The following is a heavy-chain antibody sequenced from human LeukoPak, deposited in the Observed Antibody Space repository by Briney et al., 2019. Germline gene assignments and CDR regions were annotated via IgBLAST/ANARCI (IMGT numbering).Heavy chain of an antibody. CDR2: VFYSGST. CDR1: GGSISSYY. V-gene: IGHV4-59*01. CDR3: ARDKGSFHNWFDP. Sequence: SETLSLTCTISGGSISSYYWSWIRQPPGKGLEWIGYVFYSGSTNYNSSLKSRVTISVDTSKNQFSLNLTSVTAADTAVYYCARDKGSFHNWFDPWGQGILVTVSS. J-gene: IGHJ5*02.